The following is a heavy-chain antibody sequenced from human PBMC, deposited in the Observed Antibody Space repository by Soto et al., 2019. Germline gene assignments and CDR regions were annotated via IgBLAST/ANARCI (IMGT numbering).Heavy chain of an antibody. J-gene: IGHJ6*02. D-gene: IGHD1-26*01. CDR3: AKVSLGALTFTDYYYYGLDG. CDR2: ISGGGGTT. Sequence: EVQLLESGGGLVQPGGSLRLSCAASGFTFSTYAMNWVRQAPGKGLEWVSAISGGGGTTYSADSVKGRVTISRDNSKNTLYLQMNSLRAEDTAVYYCAKVSLGALTFTDYYYYGLDGWGQGTTVTVSS. CDR1: GFTFSTYA. V-gene: IGHV3-23*01.